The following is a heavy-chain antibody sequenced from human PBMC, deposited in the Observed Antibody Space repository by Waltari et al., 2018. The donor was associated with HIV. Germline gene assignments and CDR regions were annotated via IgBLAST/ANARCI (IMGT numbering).Heavy chain of an antibody. CDR1: GSTLSSDW. CDR2: IKEDGGEK. V-gene: IGHV3-7*01. J-gene: IGHJ3*02. CDR3: ARSRSDAFDI. Sequence: EVQLVESGGGLVQPGGSLRPSCVATGSTLSSDWMTWVRQAPGKGVGLVANIKEDGGEKWYVDSVKGRFTISRDNAKNSLYLQMNSLRAEDTAVYYCARSRSDAFDIWGQGTMVTVSS.